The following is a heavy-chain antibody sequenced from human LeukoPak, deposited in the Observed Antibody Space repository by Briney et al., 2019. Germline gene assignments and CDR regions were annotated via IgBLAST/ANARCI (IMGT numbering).Heavy chain of an antibody. CDR1: GYTFTDYY. J-gene: IGHJ3*02. CDR2: INPNSGGT. V-gene: IGHV1-2*02. Sequence: ASLKVSCKTSGYTFTDYYIHWVRQAPGQGHEWMGWINPNSGGTNYAQTFQGRVTLSRDTSISTAYMELSRLRSDDTAVDYCARDREGYYDILTGYYGVGAFDIWGQGTMVTVSS. CDR3: ARDREGYYDILTGYYGVGAFDI. D-gene: IGHD3-9*01.